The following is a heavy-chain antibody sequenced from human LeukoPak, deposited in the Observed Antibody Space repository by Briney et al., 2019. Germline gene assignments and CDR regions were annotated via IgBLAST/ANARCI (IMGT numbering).Heavy chain of an antibody. CDR1: GFTFSSYA. D-gene: IGHD1-14*01. V-gene: IGHV3-30-3*01. CDR3: ARDQGCARNPADY. Sequence: PGGSLRLSCAASGFTFSSYAMHWVRQAPGKELEWVAVISYDGSNKYYADSVKGRFTISRDNSKNTLYLQMNSLRAEDTAVYYCARDQGCARNPADYWGQGTLVTVSS. CDR2: ISYDGSNK. J-gene: IGHJ4*02.